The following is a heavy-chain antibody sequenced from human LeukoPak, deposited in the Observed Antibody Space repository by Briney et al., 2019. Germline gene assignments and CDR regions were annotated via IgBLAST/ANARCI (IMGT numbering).Heavy chain of an antibody. V-gene: IGHV4-39*01. Sequence: SETLSLTCTVSGGSISSSSYYWGWIRQPPGKGLEWIGSIYYSGSTYYNPSLKSRVTISVDTSKNQFSLKLSSVTAADTAVYYCAIIVPATADAFDIWGQGTMVTVSS. D-gene: IGHD2-2*01. CDR1: GGSISSSSYY. J-gene: IGHJ3*02. CDR2: IYYSGST. CDR3: AIIVPATADAFDI.